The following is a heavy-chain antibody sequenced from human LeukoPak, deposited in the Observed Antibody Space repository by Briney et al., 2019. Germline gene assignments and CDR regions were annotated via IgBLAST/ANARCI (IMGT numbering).Heavy chain of an antibody. CDR3: ARKHSTWTTRGYFAY. J-gene: IGHJ4*02. CDR1: GGSISTYY. V-gene: IGHV4-59*05. D-gene: IGHD6-13*01. Sequence: SETLSLTCTVSGGSISTYYWSWIRQPPGKGLEWIGSIYYSGSTYCNPSLKSRVTISVDTSKNQFSLKLRSVTAADTAVYYCARKHSTWTTRGYFAYWGQGTLVTVSS. CDR2: IYYSGST.